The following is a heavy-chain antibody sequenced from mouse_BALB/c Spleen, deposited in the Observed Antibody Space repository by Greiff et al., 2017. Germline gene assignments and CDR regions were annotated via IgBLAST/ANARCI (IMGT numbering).Heavy chain of an antibody. D-gene: IGHD2-10*01. V-gene: IGHV5-6-3*01. CDR2: INSNGGST. Sequence: EVQLVESGGGLVQPGGSLKLSCAASGFTFSSYGMSWVRQTPDKRLELVATINSNGGSTYYPDSVKGRFTISRDNARNILYLQMSSLRSEDTAMYYCARETYSYAMDYWGQGTSVTVSS. CDR1: GFTFSSYG. CDR3: ARETYSYAMDY. J-gene: IGHJ4*01.